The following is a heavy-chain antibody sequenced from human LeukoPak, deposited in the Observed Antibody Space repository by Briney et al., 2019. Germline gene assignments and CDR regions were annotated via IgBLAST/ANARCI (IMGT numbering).Heavy chain of an antibody. D-gene: IGHD3-10*01. CDR3: ARGPLDYYGPGKAVWFDP. CDR1: GGSISSSSYY. CDR2: IYYSGST. V-gene: IGHV4-39*07. J-gene: IGHJ5*02. Sequence: SETLSLTCTVSGGSISSSSYYWGWIRQPPGKGLEWIGSIYYSGSTNYNPSLKSRVTISVDTSKNQFSLKLSSVTAADTAVYYCARGPLDYYGPGKAVWFDPWGQGTLVTVSS.